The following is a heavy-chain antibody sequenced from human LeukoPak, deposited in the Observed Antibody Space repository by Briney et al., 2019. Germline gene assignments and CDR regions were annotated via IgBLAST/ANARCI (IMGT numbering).Heavy chain of an antibody. Sequence: PGGSLRLSCSASGFTFSSYCMSWVRQAPGQGLEWVANIKPDGSVAYYVDSVQGRFTLSTDNARNTLYLQMNSLRAEDTAVYYCATIYCSGGTCSYFDDWGQGTLVTVSS. CDR2: IKPDGSVA. V-gene: IGHV3-7*01. CDR3: ATIYCSGGTCSYFDD. CDR1: GFTFSSYC. D-gene: IGHD2-15*01. J-gene: IGHJ4*02.